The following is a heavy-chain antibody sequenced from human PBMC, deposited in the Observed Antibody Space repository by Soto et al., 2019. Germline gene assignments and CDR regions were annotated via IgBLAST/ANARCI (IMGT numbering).Heavy chain of an antibody. CDR1: GGSITRGGYY. CDR2: IYHSVST. J-gene: IGHJ4*02. Sequence: PSETLSLTCTVSGGSITRGGYYWSWIRQHPGKGLEYIGYIYHSVSTYYNPSLKSRVTISVDTSKNQFSLKLSSVTAADTAVYYCARRYGSAIDYWGQGTLVTVSS. D-gene: IGHD1-26*01. V-gene: IGHV4-31*03. CDR3: ARRYGSAIDY.